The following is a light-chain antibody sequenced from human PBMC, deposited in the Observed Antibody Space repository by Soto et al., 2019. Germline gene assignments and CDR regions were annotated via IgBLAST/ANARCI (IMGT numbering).Light chain of an antibody. J-gene: IGLJ1*01. Sequence: SYELAQPPSVSVAPGQTVRVTCEGKNIGSKSVHWYQQKPGQAPVLVVYDDSDRPSRIPERFSGSNSGNTATLTISRVEAGDEADYHCQVWDRTSNHYVFGSGTKVTVL. CDR3: QVWDRTSNHYV. CDR2: DDS. CDR1: NIGSKS. V-gene: IGLV3-21*02.